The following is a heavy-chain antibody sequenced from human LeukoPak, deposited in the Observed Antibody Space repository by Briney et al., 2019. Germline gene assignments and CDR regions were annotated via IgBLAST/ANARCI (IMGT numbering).Heavy chain of an antibody. V-gene: IGHV4-39*07. CDR3: AGGSGTYYVYNWFHP. CDR2: IHYSGST. CDR1: GGSISSNSYY. J-gene: IGHJ5*02. D-gene: IGHD3-10*01. Sequence: SETLSLACTVSGGSISSNSYYWGWIRQPPGKGLEWIGSIHYSGSTYYNPSLKSRVTMSVDTSKNQFSLRLSSVTAADTAMYYCAGGSGTYYVYNWFHPWGQGTLVTVSS.